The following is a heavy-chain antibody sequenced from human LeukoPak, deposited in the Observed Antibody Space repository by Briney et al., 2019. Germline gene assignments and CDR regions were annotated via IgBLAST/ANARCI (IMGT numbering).Heavy chain of an antibody. CDR2: INLNSGGT. CDR1: GYTFTGYY. D-gene: IGHD6-13*01. J-gene: IGHJ4*02. V-gene: IGHV1-2*02. CDR3: ARSFIAAAVLGDYFDY. Sequence: VASVKVSCKASGYTFTGYYMHWVRQAPGQGLEWMGWINLNSGGTNYAQKFQGRVTMTRDTSISTAYMELSRLRSDDTAVYYCARSFIAAAVLGDYFDYWGQGTLVTVSS.